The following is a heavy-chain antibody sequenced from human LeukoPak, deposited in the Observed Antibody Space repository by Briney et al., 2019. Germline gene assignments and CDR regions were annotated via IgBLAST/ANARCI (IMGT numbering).Heavy chain of an antibody. CDR3: ARVHVVVPAAMFYYYYCYMDV. J-gene: IGHJ6*03. Sequence: PSETLSLTCAVYGGSFSGYYWSWIRQPPGKGLEWIGEINHSGSTNYNPSLKSRVTISVGTSKNQFSLKLSSVTVADTAVYYCARVHVVVPAAMFYYYYCYMDVWGKGTTVTVSS. V-gene: IGHV4-34*01. D-gene: IGHD2-2*01. CDR2: INHSGST. CDR1: GGSFSGYY.